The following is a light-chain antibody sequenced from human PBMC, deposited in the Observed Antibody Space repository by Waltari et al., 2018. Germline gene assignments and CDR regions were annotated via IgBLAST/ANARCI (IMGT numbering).Light chain of an antibody. CDR1: HSISKW. J-gene: IGKJ4*01. Sequence: DIQMTQSPSTLSASVGDRVTITCRASHSISKWLAWYQPQPGKVPKLLSPDASSLQSGVPSRFSGSGSGTDFTFTISSLQPEDIATYYCQQHDNLPLTFGGGTKVEIK. CDR2: DAS. CDR3: QQHDNLPLT. V-gene: IGKV1-5*01.